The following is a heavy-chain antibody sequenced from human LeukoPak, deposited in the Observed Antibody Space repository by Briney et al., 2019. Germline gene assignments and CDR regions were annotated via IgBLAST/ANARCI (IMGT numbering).Heavy chain of an antibody. CDR1: GYTFTSYG. V-gene: IGHV1-18*01. D-gene: IGHD3-16*02. CDR3: ARDNSVGDIAWWFDP. J-gene: IGHJ5*02. Sequence: ASVKVSCKASGYTFTSYGISWVRQAPGQGLEWMGWISAYNGNTNYAQKVQGRVTMTTDTSTSTAYMELSSLRSEDTAVYYCARDNSVGDIAWWFDPWGQGTLVTVSS. CDR2: ISAYNGNT.